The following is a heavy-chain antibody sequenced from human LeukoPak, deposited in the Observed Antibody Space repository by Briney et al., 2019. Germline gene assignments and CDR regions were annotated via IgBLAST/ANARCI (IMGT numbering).Heavy chain of an antibody. J-gene: IGHJ5*02. V-gene: IGHV3-21*01. CDR1: GFTFSSYS. CDR3: ARGAGECSGGSCYVINWFDP. CDR2: ISSSSSYI. Sequence: GGSLRLSCAASGFTFSSYSMNWVRQAPGKGLEWVSSISSSSSYIYYADSVKGRFTIYRDNAKNSLYLQMNSLRAEDTAVYYCARGAGECSGGSCYVINWFDPWGQGTLVTVSS. D-gene: IGHD2-15*01.